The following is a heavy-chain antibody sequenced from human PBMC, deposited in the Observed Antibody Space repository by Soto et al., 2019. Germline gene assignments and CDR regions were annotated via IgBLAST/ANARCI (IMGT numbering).Heavy chain of an antibody. J-gene: IGHJ3*02. V-gene: IGHV4-31*03. CDR2: IDYSGST. Sequence: QVQLQESGPGLVKPSQTLSLTCTVSGGSISSGGYYWSWIRQHPGKGLECIGYIDYSGSTYYNPSLESRPTISVDTSKNQFALKLSSVTVADTAVYYCAREYGSGSYYTDSFDIWGQGTMVTVSS. CDR1: GGSISSGGYY. CDR3: AREYGSGSYYTDSFDI. D-gene: IGHD3-10*01.